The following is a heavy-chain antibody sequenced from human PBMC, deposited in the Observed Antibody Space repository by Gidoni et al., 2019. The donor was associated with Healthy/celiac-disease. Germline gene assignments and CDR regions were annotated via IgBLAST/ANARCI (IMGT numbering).Heavy chain of an antibody. CDR3: ARAYGGSYYYYYMDV. D-gene: IGHD2-15*01. J-gene: IGHJ6*03. V-gene: IGHV4-30-2*01. CDR2: IYHSGST. Sequence: QLQLQESGSGLVKPSQTLSLTCAVSGGSISRGGYSWSWIRQPPGKGLEWIGYIYHSGSTYYNPSLKSRVTISVDRSKNQFSLKLSSVTAADTAVYYCARAYGGSYYYYYMDVWGKGTTVTVSS. CDR1: GGSISRGGYS.